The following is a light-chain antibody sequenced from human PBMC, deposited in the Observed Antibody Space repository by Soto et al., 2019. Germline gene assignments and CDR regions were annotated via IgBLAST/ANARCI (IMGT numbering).Light chain of an antibody. CDR2: AAS. CDR1: QGIGVY. CDR3: QKYNSAPLT. V-gene: IGKV1-27*01. J-gene: IGKJ4*01. Sequence: DIQMTQSPSSLSASFGDRVTITCRASQGIGVYLAWFQQKPGNAPKLLIYAASTLQSGVPSRCSGSGSGTDFSLTISSLQPEDVATYYCQKYNSAPLTFGGGTKVEIK.